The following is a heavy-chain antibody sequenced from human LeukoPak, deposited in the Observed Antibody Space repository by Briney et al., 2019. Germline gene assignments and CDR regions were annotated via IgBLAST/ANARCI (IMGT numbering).Heavy chain of an antibody. CDR1: GFTFSSYS. CDR3: AKDRNTGYSSGWYNFDY. V-gene: IGHV3-48*04. CDR2: ISSSSSTI. D-gene: IGHD6-19*01. Sequence: PGGSLRLSCAASGFTFSSYSMNWVRQAPGKGLEWVSYISSSSSTIYYADSVKGRFTISRDNAKNSLYLQMNSLRAEDTAVYYCAKDRNTGYSSGWYNFDYWGQGTLVTVSS. J-gene: IGHJ4*02.